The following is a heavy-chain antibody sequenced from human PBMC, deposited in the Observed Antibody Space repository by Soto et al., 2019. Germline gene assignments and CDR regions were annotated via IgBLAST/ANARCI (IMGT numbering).Heavy chain of an antibody. V-gene: IGHV3-23*01. CDR1: GFTFSSYA. CDR2: ISGTGGST. D-gene: IGHD6-19*01. J-gene: IGHJ4*02. Sequence: PGGSLRLSCAASGFTFSSYAMSWVRQAPRKGLEWVSGISGTGGSTNYADSVKGRFTVSRDNSKNTLYLQMNSLRAEDTAVYYCASRKASRIAVAGYWGLGTLVTVSS. CDR3: ASRKASRIAVAGY.